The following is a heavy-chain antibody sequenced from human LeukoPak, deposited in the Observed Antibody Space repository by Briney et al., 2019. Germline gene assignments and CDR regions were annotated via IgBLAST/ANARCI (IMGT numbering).Heavy chain of an antibody. CDR2: ISSSGTTK. CDR1: GFTFSSYS. V-gene: IGHV3-48*01. J-gene: IGHJ4*02. Sequence: PGGSLRLSCAASGFTFSSYSMNWVRQAPRKGLEWVSYISSSGTTKYYADSVRGRFTISRDNAKNSLYLQMNSLRAEDTAVYYCAREGVRDYWGQGTLVTVSS. CDR3: AREGVRDY. D-gene: IGHD3-16*01.